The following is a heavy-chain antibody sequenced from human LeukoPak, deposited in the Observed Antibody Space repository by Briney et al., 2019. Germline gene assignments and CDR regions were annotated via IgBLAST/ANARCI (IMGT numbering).Heavy chain of an antibody. CDR1: GFTFDEYA. Sequence: PGRSLRLSCAASGFTFDEYAMHWVRQAPGKGLEWVSGMSWNGGSIGYADSVKGRLTISRDNAKNSLYLEMNSLRAEDTALYYCTKGVEVSTNLLQNDAFDIWGQGTMVTVSS. CDR3: TKGVEVSTNLLQNDAFDI. CDR2: MSWNGGSI. V-gene: IGHV3-9*01. J-gene: IGHJ3*02. D-gene: IGHD5-24*01.